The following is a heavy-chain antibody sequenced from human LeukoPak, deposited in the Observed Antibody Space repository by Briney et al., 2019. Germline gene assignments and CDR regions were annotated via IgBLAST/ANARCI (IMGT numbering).Heavy chain of an antibody. CDR2: ISYDGGTN. V-gene: IGHV3-30*18. J-gene: IGHJ4*02. Sequence: PGGSLRLSCAASGFTFSSYGMHWVRQAPGKGLEWVAVISYDGGTNYYAASVKGRFTLSTDNSKNTLYLQMNTLRAEATAVYYCAKDRREYSYGSFDYWGQGTLVTVSS. D-gene: IGHD5-18*01. CDR3: AKDRREYSYGSFDY. CDR1: GFTFSSYG.